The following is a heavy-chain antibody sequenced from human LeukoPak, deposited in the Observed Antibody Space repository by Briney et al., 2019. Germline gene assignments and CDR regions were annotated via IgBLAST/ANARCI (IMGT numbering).Heavy chain of an antibody. CDR2: IDGSSGGT. CDR1: GFSFSTYG. V-gene: IGHV3-23*01. D-gene: IGHD6-13*01. J-gene: IGHJ4*02. Sequence: PGGSLRLSCAASGFSFSTYGMSWVRQAPGKGLDWVSSIDGSSGGTYYADSVKGRFTISRDNSKNMLYLQMNSLRAEDTAVYYCAPLAVAGSDFDSWGQGTLVTVSS. CDR3: APLAVAGSDFDS.